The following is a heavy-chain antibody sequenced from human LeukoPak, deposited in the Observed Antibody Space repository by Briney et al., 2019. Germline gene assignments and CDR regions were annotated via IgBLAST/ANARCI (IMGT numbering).Heavy chain of an antibody. CDR2: MNPNSGGT. D-gene: IGHD6-6*01. V-gene: IGHV1-2*02. CDR3: ARAPRAARRNNWCDP. Sequence: RGSVTVSCMASGYTFTGYYMHWVRQAPGQGLEWMGWMNPNSGGTNYAQKFHGRVTMTRDTSIRTAYMELSRLRSDDTSVYYCARAPRAARRNNWCDPWGQGTLVTVPS. J-gene: IGHJ5*02. CDR1: GYTFTGYY.